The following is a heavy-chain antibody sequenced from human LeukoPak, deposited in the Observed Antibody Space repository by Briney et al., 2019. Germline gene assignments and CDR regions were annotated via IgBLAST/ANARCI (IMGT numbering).Heavy chain of an antibody. D-gene: IGHD6-19*01. CDR2: IYYRSKWYN. J-gene: IGHJ5*02. CDR3: ARDVSRPEDSSGWYDWFDP. CDR1: GDSVSSNSAA. V-gene: IGHV6-1*01. Sequence: SRTLSLTCAISGDSVSSNSAAWNWIRQSPSRGLEWLGRIYYRSKWYNDYAVSVKSRITINPDTSKNQFSLQLNSVTPEDTAVYYCARDVSRPEDSSGWYDWFDPWGQGTLVTVSS.